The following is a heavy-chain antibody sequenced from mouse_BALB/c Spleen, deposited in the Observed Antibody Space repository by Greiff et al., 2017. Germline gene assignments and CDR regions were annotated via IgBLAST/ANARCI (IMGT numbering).Heavy chain of an antibody. CDR3: AREGTPYAMDY. J-gene: IGHJ4*01. V-gene: IGHV5-6*01. Sequence: EVQRVESGGDLVKPGGSLKLSCAASGFTFSSYGMSWVRQTPDKRLEWVATISSGGSYTYYPDSVKGRFTISRDNAKNTLYLQMSSLKSEDTAMYYCAREGTPYAMDYWGQGTSVTVSS. CDR2: ISSGGSYT. CDR1: GFTFSSYG. D-gene: IGHD3-3*01.